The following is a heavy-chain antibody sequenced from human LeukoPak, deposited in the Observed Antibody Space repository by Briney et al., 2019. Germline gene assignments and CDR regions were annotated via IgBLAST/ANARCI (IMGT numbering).Heavy chain of an antibody. CDR2: IIPIFGTA. V-gene: IGHV1-69*05. CDR3: ARNRIAARPIYYYYYMDV. J-gene: IGHJ6*03. Sequence: SVKVSCQASGGTFSSYAISWVRQAPRQGLEWMGRIIPIFGTANYAQKFQGRVTITTDVSTSTAYMELSSLRSEDTAVYYCARNRIAARPIYYYYYMDVWGKGTTVTVSS. D-gene: IGHD6-6*01. CDR1: GGTFSSYA.